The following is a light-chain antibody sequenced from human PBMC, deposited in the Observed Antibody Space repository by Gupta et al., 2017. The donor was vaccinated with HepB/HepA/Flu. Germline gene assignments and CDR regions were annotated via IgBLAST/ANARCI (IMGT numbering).Light chain of an antibody. CDR2: EDS. Sequence: SYELTQSPSVSVSPGQTASITCSVDNLGDKFASWYQQKPGQSPVLVIYEDSKRPSGRPERFTGSNSGNTATLTISGTQGMDEADYDCRAWDRTNVVFGTGTKLTVL. J-gene: IGLJ3*02. CDR3: RAWDRTNVV. V-gene: IGLV3-1*01. CDR1: NLGDKF.